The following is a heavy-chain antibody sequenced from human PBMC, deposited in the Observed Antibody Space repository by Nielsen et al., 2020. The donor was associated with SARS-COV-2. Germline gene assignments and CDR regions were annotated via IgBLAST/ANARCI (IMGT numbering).Heavy chain of an antibody. CDR2: ISAYNGNT. D-gene: IGHD1-20*01. Sequence: ASVKVSCKASGYTFTSYGISWVRQAPGQGLEWMGWISAYNGNTNYAQKLQGRVTMTRDTSTSTVYMELSSLRSEDTAVYYCARDRITGTGPYYYYYGMDVWGQGTTVTVSS. CDR1: GYTFTSYG. J-gene: IGHJ6*02. CDR3: ARDRITGTGPYYYYYGMDV. V-gene: IGHV1-18*04.